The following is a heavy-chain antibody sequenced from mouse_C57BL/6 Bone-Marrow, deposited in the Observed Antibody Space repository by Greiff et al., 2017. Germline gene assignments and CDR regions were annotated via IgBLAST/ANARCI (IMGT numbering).Heavy chain of an antibody. CDR3: ARGTGTAWFAY. D-gene: IGHD4-1*01. J-gene: IGHJ3*01. CDR2: IYPRSGNT. V-gene: IGHV1-81*01. CDR1: GYTFTSYG. Sequence: QVQLQQSGAELARPGASVKLSCKASGYTFTSYGISWVKQRTGQGLEWIGEIYPRSGNTYYNEKFKGKATLTADKSSSSAYMELRSLTYEDAAVYFCARGTGTAWFAYWGQGTLVTVSA.